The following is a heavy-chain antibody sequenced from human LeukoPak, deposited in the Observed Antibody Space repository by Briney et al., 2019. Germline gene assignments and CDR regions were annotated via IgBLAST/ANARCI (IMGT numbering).Heavy chain of an antibody. CDR3: ASRNGGNSIPFDY. J-gene: IGHJ4*02. D-gene: IGHD4-23*01. Sequence: SPLIPSKGAGFSFTSCCIGCWSRMPGGNGQGLGVIFYGDSDTNYNPSFQGQVTISVDKSNSTAYLQWSTLKASDTAMYYCASRNGGNSIPFDYWGQGTLVTVSS. CDR2: IFYGDSDT. V-gene: IGHV5-51*01. CDR1: GFSFTSCC.